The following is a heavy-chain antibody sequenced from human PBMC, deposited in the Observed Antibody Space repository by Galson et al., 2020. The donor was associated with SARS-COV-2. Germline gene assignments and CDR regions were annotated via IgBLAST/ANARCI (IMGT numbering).Heavy chain of an antibody. D-gene: IGHD3-9*01. Sequence: SETLSLTCSVSGVSISGSIIDTYYWSWIRQTPQKGLEWIGHIYYRGNTNYNPSLKSRVTLSVDTSKNRFSLELTSVTAADTALYYCARVVPGYYYEYYFDYWGQGTLVTVSS. CDR1: GVSISGSIIDTYY. CDR2: IYYRGNT. J-gene: IGHJ4*02. V-gene: IGHV4-61*01. CDR3: ARVVPGYYYEYYFDY.